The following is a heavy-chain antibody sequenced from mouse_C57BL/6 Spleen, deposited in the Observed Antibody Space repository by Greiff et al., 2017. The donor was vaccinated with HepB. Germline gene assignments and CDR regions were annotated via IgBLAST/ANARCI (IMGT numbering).Heavy chain of an antibody. D-gene: IGHD1-1*01. J-gene: IGHJ3*01. Sequence: VKLQQPGAELVKPGASVKMSCKASGYTFTSYWITWVKQRPGQGLEWIGDIYPGSGSTNYNEKFKSKATLTVDTSSSTAYMQLSSLTSEDSAVYYCARSGNYYGSSYGYWGQGTLVTVSA. CDR3: ARSGNYYGSSYGY. CDR1: GYTFTSYW. CDR2: IYPGSGST. V-gene: IGHV1-55*01.